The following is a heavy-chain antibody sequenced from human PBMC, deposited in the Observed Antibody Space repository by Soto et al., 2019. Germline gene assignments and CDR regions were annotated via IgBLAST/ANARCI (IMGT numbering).Heavy chain of an antibody. J-gene: IGHJ4*01. CDR3: VRRWSGNYYY. Sequence: GGALRLSCVASGFTFSSYDMHWVRQAPGKGLEYVSSISSNGGTTYYGNSVKGRFTISRDNSKNTLYLQMGSLRAEDMAVYYCVRRWSGNYYYWGRGT. D-gene: IGHD1-7*01. V-gene: IGHV3-64*01. CDR1: GFTFSSYD. CDR2: ISSNGGTT.